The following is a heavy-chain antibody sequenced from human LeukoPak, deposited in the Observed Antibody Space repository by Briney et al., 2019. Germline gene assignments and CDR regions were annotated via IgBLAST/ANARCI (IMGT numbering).Heavy chain of an antibody. J-gene: IGHJ4*02. D-gene: IGHD6-19*01. V-gene: IGHV1-69*05. CDR1: GGTFSSYA. CDR2: IIPIFGTA. CDR3: ARDWRGYSSEPFDY. Sequence: EASVKVSCKASGGTFSSYAISLVRQAPGQGLEWMGRIIPIFGTANYAQKFQGRVTITTDESTSTAYMELSSLRSEDTAVYYCARDWRGYSSEPFDYWGQGTLVTVSS.